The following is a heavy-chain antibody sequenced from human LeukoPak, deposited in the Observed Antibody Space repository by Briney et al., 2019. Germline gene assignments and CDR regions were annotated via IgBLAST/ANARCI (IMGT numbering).Heavy chain of an antibody. J-gene: IGHJ4*02. D-gene: IGHD2-8*01. Sequence: SETLSLTCTVSGGSISSYYWSWIRQPPGKGLEWIGSSYYSGTTYYNPSLKSRVTISVDTSKDQFSLKLSSVTAADTAVYYCARLGDIVLMVYAIPNYWGQGTLVTVSS. CDR1: GGSISSYY. CDR3: ARLGDIVLMVYAIPNY. CDR2: SYYSGTT. V-gene: IGHV4-59*05.